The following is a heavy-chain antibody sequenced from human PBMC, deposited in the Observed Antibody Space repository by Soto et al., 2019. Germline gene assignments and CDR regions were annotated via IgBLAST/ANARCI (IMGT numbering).Heavy chain of an antibody. J-gene: IGHJ4*02. CDR2: IYYSGGT. CDR3: ARNVPGHYDFWSGYYIGGGNYFDY. CDR1: GGSISSYY. V-gene: IGHV4-59*01. Sequence: SETLSLTCTVSGGSISSYYWSWIRQPPGKGLEWIGYIYYSGGTNYNPSLKSRVTISVDTSKNQFSLKLSSVTAADTAVYYCARNVPGHYDFWSGYYIGGGNYFDYWGQGTLVTVSS. D-gene: IGHD3-3*01.